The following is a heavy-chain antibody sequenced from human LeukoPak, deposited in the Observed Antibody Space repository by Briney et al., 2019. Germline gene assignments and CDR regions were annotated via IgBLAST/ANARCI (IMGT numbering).Heavy chain of an antibody. V-gene: IGHV1-46*01. J-gene: IGHJ4*02. Sequence: ASVKVSCKASGYTFISFYMHWVRQAPGQGLEWMGVINPSGGTTAYAQQFQGRVTMTRDTSTSTVYMELSSLRSEDTAVYYCARHSLIGTPPFDYWGQGTLVTVSS. CDR1: GYTFISFY. D-gene: IGHD1-20*01. CDR2: INPSGGTT. CDR3: ARHSLIGTPPFDY.